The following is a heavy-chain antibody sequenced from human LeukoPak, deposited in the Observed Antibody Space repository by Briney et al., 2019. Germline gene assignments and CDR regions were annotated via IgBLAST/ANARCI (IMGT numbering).Heavy chain of an antibody. J-gene: IGHJ4*02. Sequence: PPETLSLTCAVYGGSFSGYYWSWIRQPPGKGLEWIGEINHSGSTNYNPSLKSRVTISVDTSKNQFSLKLSSVTAADTAVYYSASYSITMVRGVSHRRLDYWGQGTLVTVSS. CDR3: ASYSITMVRGVSHRRLDY. CDR1: GGSFSGYY. V-gene: IGHV4-34*01. D-gene: IGHD3-10*01. CDR2: INHSGST.